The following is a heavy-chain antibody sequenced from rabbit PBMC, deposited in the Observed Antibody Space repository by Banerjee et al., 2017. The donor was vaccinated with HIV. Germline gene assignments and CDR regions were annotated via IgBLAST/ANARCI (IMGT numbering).Heavy chain of an antibody. D-gene: IGHD6-1*01. CDR1: GFSFSSSYW. CDR2: IYTGDGST. CDR3: ARFYAGYGYGYYFNL. Sequence: QSLEESGGDLVKPGASLTLTCTASGFSFSSSYWICWVRQAPGKGLEWIACIYTGDGSTYYASWAKGRFTISKTSSTTVTLQMTSLTAADTATYFCARFYAGYGYGYYFNLWGPGTLVTVS. J-gene: IGHJ4*01. V-gene: IGHV1S40*01.